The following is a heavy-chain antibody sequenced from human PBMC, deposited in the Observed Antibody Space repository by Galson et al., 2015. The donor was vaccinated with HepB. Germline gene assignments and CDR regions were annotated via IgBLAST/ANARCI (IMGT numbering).Heavy chain of an antibody. J-gene: IGHJ3*02. V-gene: IGHV1-8*01. CDR2: MNPNSGNT. CDR1: GYTFTSYD. D-gene: IGHD3-22*01. CDR3: ARVGRDRSHSSGFRDASDI. Sequence: SVKVSCKASGYTFTSYDINWVRQATGQGLEWMGWMNPNSGNTGYAQKFQGRVTMTRNTSISTAYMELSSLRSEDTAVYYCARVGRDRSHSSGFRDASDIWGQGTMVTVSA.